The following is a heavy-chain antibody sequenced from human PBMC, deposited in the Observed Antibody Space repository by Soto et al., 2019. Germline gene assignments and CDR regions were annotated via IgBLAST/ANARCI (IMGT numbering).Heavy chain of an antibody. CDR2: ISGSGGST. CDR1: GFTFSSYW. J-gene: IGHJ6*02. CDR3: AKEVHDDPHPGENYYYGMDV. D-gene: IGHD1-1*01. V-gene: IGHV3-23*01. Sequence: PGGSLRLSCAASGFTFSSYWMSWVRQAPGKGLEWVSAISGSGGSTYYADSVKGRFTISRDNSKNTLYLQMNSLRAEDTAVYYCAKEVHDDPHPGENYYYGMDVWGQGTTVTVSS.